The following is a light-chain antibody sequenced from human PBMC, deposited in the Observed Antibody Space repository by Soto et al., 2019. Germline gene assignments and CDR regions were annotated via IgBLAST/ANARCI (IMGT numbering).Light chain of an antibody. V-gene: IGLV1-47*01. Sequence: QCVLTQPPSASGTAGQRVTISCYGSSSNIGSNYVYWYQQLPGTAPKLLIYRNNQRPSGVPDRFSGYKSGTSASLAISRLRSEDEADYYCAAWDHSLSGRYVSGTGTKVPVL. J-gene: IGLJ1*01. CDR3: AAWDHSLSGRYV. CDR1: SSNIGSNY. CDR2: RNN.